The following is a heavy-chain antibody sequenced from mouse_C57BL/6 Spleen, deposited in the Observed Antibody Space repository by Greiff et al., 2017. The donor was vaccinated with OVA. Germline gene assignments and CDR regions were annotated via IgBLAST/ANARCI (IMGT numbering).Heavy chain of an antibody. Sequence: VQLQQPGAELVKPGASVKLSCKASGYTFTSYWMHWVKQRPGQGLEWIGMIHPNSGSTNYNEKFKSKATLTVDKSSSTAYMQLSSLTSEDSAVYYCAREGTTGWFDVWGTGTTVTVSS. D-gene: IGHD1-1*01. CDR2: IHPNSGST. CDR1: GYTFTSYW. J-gene: IGHJ1*03. V-gene: IGHV1-64*01. CDR3: AREGTTGWFDV.